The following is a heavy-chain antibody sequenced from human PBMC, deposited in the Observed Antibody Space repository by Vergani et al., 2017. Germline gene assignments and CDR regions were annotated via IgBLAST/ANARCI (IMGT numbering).Heavy chain of an antibody. CDR3: ARGVFGVANPAGDYYYYMDV. D-gene: IGHD3-3*01. CDR1: GFTFSSYA. V-gene: IGHV3-30-3*01. Sequence: QVQLVESGGGVVQPGRSLRLSCAASGFTFSSYAMHWVRQAPGKGLEWVAVISYDGSNKYYAASVKGRFTISRDNSKNPLYQQMNSLRAEDTAVYYCARGVFGVANPAGDYYYYMDVWGKGTTVTVSS. J-gene: IGHJ6*03. CDR2: ISYDGSNK.